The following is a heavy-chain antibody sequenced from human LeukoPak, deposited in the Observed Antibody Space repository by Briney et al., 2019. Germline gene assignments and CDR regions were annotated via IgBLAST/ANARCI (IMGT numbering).Heavy chain of an antibody. J-gene: IGHJ4*02. D-gene: IGHD3-16*02. Sequence: PGRSLRLSCAASGFTFSSYWMSWVRQAPGKGLEWVANIKQDGSEKYYVDSVKGRFTISRDNAKNSLYLQMNSLRAEDTAVYYCARGSFYDYVWGSYRHIFDYWGQGTLVTVSS. CDR3: ARGSFYDYVWGSYRHIFDY. CDR2: IKQDGSEK. CDR1: GFTFSSYW. V-gene: IGHV3-7*01.